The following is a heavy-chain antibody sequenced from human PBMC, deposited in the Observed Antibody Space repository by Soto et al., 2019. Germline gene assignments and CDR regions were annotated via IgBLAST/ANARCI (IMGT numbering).Heavy chain of an antibody. CDR2: IHSDGSST. CDR3: VRVLKSIGWDNDVFDI. J-gene: IGHJ3*02. CDR1: GFTFSYYW. D-gene: IGHD6-19*01. Sequence: GGSLRLSCAASGFTFSYYWMHWVRQAPGKGLVWVSRIHSDGSSTTYADSVEGRFSISKDNAENTLYLQMNNLRADDTAVYYCVRVLKSIGWDNDVFDIWGQGTMVTVSS. V-gene: IGHV3-74*01.